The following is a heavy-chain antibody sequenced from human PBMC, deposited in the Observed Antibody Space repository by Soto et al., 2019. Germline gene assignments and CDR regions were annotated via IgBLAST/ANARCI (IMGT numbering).Heavy chain of an antibody. CDR3: ARVPRGVDYGMDV. D-gene: IGHD3-10*01. J-gene: IGHJ6*02. Sequence: QVQLVQSGAEVKKPGASVKVSCKASGYTFTDYYMHWVRQAPGQRLEWMGWINPNSGTTNYAQKFQGWVTMTRDTSITTVYMEVSRLRSDDTAVYYCARVPRGVDYGMDVWGQGTTVTVSS. V-gene: IGHV1-2*04. CDR1: GYTFTDYY. CDR2: INPNSGTT.